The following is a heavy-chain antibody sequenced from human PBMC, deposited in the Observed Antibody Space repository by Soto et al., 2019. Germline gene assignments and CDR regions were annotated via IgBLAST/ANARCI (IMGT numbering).Heavy chain of an antibody. J-gene: IGHJ4*02. V-gene: IGHV4-59*02. CDR3: AKDLWDIVVVVAATPFDY. CDR2: MHYTGFS. Sequence: PSETLSLTCSFSGDSVTSHYLTWIRQSPEKGLEWIGYMHYTGFSHYNPSLKSRLTISVDRSKNQFTLQMNSLRAEDTAVYYCAKDLWDIVVVVAATPFDYWGQGTLVTVSS. D-gene: IGHD2-15*01. CDR1: GDSVTSHY.